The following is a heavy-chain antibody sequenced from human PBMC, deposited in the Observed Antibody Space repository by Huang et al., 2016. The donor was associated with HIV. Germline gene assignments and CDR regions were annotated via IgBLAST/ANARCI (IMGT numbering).Heavy chain of an antibody. V-gene: IGHV4-39*01. CDR1: GGSISSSSYY. J-gene: IGHJ5*02. CDR3: AAHGRIVGIPAAPLRFDP. Sequence: QLQLQESGPGLVKPSETLSLTCTVSGGSISSSSYYWGWIRQPPGKGLEWIGSIYHSGTTYYKPSLKSRVTISVETSRTQFSLKLSSVTAADTAVYYCAAHGRIVGIPAAPLRFDPWGQGTLVTVSS. CDR2: IYHSGTT. D-gene: IGHD6-13*01.